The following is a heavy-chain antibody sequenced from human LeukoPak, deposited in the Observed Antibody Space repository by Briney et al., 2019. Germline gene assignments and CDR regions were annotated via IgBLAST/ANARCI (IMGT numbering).Heavy chain of an antibody. CDR1: GFIFDNYA. CDR3: ARESETSGWYDY. CDR2: ISGDGGST. V-gene: IGHV3-43*02. J-gene: IGHJ4*02. Sequence: GGSLRLSCAAPGFIFDNYAIHWVRQAPGKGLEWVSLISGDGGSTFYADSVRGRFTISRDNTRKSLSLQMSSLRSEDTALYYCARESETSGWYDYWGQGTLVTVFS. D-gene: IGHD6-19*01.